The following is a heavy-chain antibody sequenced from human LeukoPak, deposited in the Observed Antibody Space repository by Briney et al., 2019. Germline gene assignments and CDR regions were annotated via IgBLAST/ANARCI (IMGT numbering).Heavy chain of an antibody. V-gene: IGHV3-48*02. J-gene: IGHJ3*01. Sequence: GGSLRLSCAGSGFSISNYGMNWVRQAPGKGLEWLSYIRSDSSTKHYADSVEGRFTISRDNAQNSLYLQMNSLRDEDSGVFFCAGAFSGWQGVFDGWGQG. D-gene: IGHD3-10*01. CDR1: GFSISNYG. CDR3: AGAFSGWQGVFDG. CDR2: IRSDSSTK.